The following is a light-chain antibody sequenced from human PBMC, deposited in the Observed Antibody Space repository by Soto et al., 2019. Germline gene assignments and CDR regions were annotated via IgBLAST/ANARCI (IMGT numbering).Light chain of an antibody. CDR3: QQYGNSTLT. CDR1: QSVRSDY. Sequence: IVLTQSPDTLSFSPGQRATLSCRASQSVRSDYFAWYQQKPGQAPRVIIFGVSTRATGVPDRFSGSGSGTDFTLTISRLEPEDFALYFCQQYGNSTLTLFGGTXV. CDR2: GVS. V-gene: IGKV3-20*01. J-gene: IGKJ4*01.